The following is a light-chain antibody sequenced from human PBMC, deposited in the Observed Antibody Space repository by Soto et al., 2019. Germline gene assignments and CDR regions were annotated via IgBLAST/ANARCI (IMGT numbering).Light chain of an antibody. CDR3: QQYDNWPPWT. CDR1: QTVRNNY. CDR2: DAS. Sequence: EFVLTQSPGTLSLSPGERATLSCRASQTVRNNYLAWYQQKPGQAPRLLIYDASSRATGIPDRFSGSGSGTDFTLTISSLQSEDFAVYYCQQYDNWPPWTFGPGTRWIS. J-gene: IGKJ1*01. V-gene: IGKV3-20*01.